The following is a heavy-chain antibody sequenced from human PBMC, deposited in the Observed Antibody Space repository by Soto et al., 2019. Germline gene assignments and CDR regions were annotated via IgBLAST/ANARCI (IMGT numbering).Heavy chain of an antibody. J-gene: IGHJ6*02. CDR1: GFTFSDYY. D-gene: IGHD2-8*01. CDR3: ATGPKYCTNGVCYGSGYYYYGRDV. Sequence: PGGSLRLSCAASGFTFSDYYMSWIRQAPGKGLEWVSYSSSSGSSIYYADSVKGRFTISRDNAKNSLYLQMSSLGAEDTAVYYCATGPKYCTNGVCYGSGYYYYGRDVWGQGTTVTVSS. V-gene: IGHV3-11*01. CDR2: SSSSGSSI.